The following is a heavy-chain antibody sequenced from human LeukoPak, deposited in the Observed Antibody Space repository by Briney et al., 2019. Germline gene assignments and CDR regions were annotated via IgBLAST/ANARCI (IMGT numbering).Heavy chain of an antibody. D-gene: IGHD3-16*02. CDR3: ARGQDYVWGSYRGSGYFDY. J-gene: IGHJ4*02. Sequence: SETLSLTCAVYGGSFSGYYWSWIRQPPGKGLEWIGEINHSGSTNYNPSLKSRVTISVDKSKNQFSLKLSSVTAADTAVYYCARGQDYVWGSYRGSGYFDYWGQGTLVTVSS. CDR1: GGSFSGYY. V-gene: IGHV4-34*01. CDR2: INHSGST.